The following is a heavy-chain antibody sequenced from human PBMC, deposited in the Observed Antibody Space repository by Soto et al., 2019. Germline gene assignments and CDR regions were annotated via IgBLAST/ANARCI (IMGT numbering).Heavy chain of an antibody. CDR1: GGYLITNTYY. CDR2: NGGNT. D-gene: IGHD3-10*01. CDR3: ARYRSGSYSINHLDY. Sequence: SETLSPTCTLSGGYLITNTYYWAWNRKPPGQGLEWIGSNGGNTYYNPSLKSRVTISVDTSKNQFSLKLSSVTAADTAVYYCARYRSGSYSINHLDYWGQGTLVTVSS. J-gene: IGHJ4*02. V-gene: IGHV4-39*01.